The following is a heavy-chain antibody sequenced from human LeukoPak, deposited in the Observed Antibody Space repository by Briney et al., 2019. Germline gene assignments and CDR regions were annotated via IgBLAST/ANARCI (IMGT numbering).Heavy chain of an antibody. CDR1: GGSLHRCKR. V-gene: IGHV4-4*02. Sequence: SGALSLTCAVSGGSLHRCKRWGWGRPPPREGVEWVGGIYHSGSTNYNPSLKSRVTISVDKSKNQFSLKLSSVTAADTAVCYCARGIYSSGWPYYFDYWGQGTLVTVSS. CDR2: IYHSGST. J-gene: IGHJ4*02. CDR3: ARGIYSSGWPYYFDY. D-gene: IGHD6-19*01.